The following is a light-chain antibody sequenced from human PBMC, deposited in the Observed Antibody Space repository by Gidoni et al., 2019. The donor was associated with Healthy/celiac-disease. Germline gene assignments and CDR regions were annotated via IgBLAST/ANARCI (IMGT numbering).Light chain of an antibody. CDR1: QSISSW. Sequence: DIQMTQSPSTLSASVGDRVTITCRASQSISSWLAWYQQKPGKALKLLIYKASSLESGVPSRFSGSGSGTEFTLTISSLQPDDFATDYCQQYNSYSWTCGQGTKVEIK. CDR2: KAS. J-gene: IGKJ1*01. CDR3: QQYNSYSWT. V-gene: IGKV1-5*03.